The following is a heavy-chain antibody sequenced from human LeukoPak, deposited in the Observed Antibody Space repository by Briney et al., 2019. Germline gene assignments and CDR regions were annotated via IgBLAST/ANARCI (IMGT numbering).Heavy chain of an antibody. CDR1: GDSITTSSYY. V-gene: IGHV4-39*01. D-gene: IGHD3-22*01. CDR2: IYYSGST. J-gene: IGHJ4*02. Sequence: ETLSLTCTVSGDSITTSSYYWGWIRQPPGKGLEWIGNIYYSGSTYYNPSLKSRVTIPVDTSKNQFSLWPSSVTAADTAVYYCARLETYDSTLDYWGQGTLVTVSS. CDR3: ARLETYDSTLDY.